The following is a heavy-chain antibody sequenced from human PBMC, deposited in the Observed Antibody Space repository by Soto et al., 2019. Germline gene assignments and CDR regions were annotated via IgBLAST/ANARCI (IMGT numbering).Heavy chain of an antibody. CDR1: EDTFTRYV. CDR3: ATSTIDTSTWKQYFYGMDV. Sequence: ASVKVSCKASEDTFTRYVIHWVRQAPGQRLEWMGWINAGNGNTKYSQNFQGRVTITRDASASTAYMELSSLRSQDTAVYYCATSTIDTSTWKQYFYGMDVWGQGITVTVSS. CDR2: INAGNGNT. V-gene: IGHV1-3*01. J-gene: IGHJ6*02. D-gene: IGHD6-13*01.